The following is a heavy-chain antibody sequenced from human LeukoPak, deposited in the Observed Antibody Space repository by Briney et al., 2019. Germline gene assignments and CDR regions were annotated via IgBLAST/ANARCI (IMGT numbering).Heavy chain of an antibody. CDR3: ARQMDSSSWYAAYFDY. CDR1: GGSFSGYY. CDR2: INHSGST. J-gene: IGHJ4*02. V-gene: IGHV4-34*01. D-gene: IGHD6-13*01. Sequence: SETLSLICAVYGGSFSGYYWSWIRQPPGKGLEWIGEINHSGSTNYNPSLKSRVTISVDTSKNQFSLKLSSVTAADTAVYYCARQMDSSSWYAAYFDYWGQGTLVTVSS.